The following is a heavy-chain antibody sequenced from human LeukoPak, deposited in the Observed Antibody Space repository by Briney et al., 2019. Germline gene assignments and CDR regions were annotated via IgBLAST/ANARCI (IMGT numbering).Heavy chain of an antibody. J-gene: IGHJ3*02. Sequence: SETLSLTCAVSGGSISRGGYSWSWIRQPPGKGLEWIGYIYHSGSTYYNPSLKSRVTISVDRSKNQFSLKLSSVTAADTAVYYCARTSIAARRANAFDIWGQGTMVTVSS. CDR3: ARTSIAARRANAFDI. V-gene: IGHV4-30-2*01. D-gene: IGHD6-6*01. CDR2: IYHSGST. CDR1: GGSISRGGYS.